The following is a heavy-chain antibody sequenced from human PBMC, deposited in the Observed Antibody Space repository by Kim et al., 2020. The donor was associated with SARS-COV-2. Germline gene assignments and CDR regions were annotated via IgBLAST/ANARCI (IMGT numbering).Heavy chain of an antibody. CDR2: IKGDGRDT. V-gene: IGHV3-74*01. Sequence: GGSLRLSCEASGFTFSSYWMHWVRQGPGKVLVVVSRIKGDGRDTHYADFVKGRFTISRDNAKNTLHLQLNSLGVEDTATYYCARGSFQQGFDPWGQGTLVTVSS. CDR1: GFTFSSYW. CDR3: ARGSFQQGFDP. J-gene: IGHJ5*02. D-gene: IGHD6-13*01.